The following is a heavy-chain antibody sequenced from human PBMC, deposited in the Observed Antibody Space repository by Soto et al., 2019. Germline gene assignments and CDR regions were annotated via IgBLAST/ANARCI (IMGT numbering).Heavy chain of an antibody. CDR1: GFTFSSYA. CDR3: GRKGAVLVAASSFFEY. V-gene: IGHV3-23*01. D-gene: IGHD2-15*01. J-gene: IGHJ4*02. Sequence: PGGSLRLSCAASGFTFSSYAMSWVRQAPGKGLEWVSTISGSGGSTYYADSVKGRFTISRDNSKNTLYLQMNSLRAEDTAVYYCGRKGAVLVAASSFFEYWGQGTLVTVSS. CDR2: ISGSGGST.